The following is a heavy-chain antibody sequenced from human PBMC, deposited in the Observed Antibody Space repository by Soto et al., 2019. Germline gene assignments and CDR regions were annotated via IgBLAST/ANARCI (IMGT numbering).Heavy chain of an antibody. CDR3: AADSRYCSGGNCEDY. CDR2: IVVGSGHT. Sequence: QMQLVQSGPEVKKPGTSVKVSCKASGFTFTSSAMQWVRQARGQRLEWIGWIVVGSGHTNYAQKFQERGTIXXEXSXXTAYMELSSLRSEDTAVYYCAADSRYCSGGNCEDYWGQGTLVTVSS. CDR1: GFTFTSSA. J-gene: IGHJ4*02. D-gene: IGHD2-15*01. V-gene: IGHV1-58*02.